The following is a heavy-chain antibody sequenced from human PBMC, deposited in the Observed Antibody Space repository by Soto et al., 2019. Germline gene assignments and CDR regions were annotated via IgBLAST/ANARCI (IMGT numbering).Heavy chain of an antibody. Sequence: GGSLRLSCAASGFTFNSYAMNWVRQAPGKGLAWVSAIGTDGNTYYANSVRGRFTISRDNSRTTLYLQMNSLRVEDTALYYCVRKYPGTRPFDYWGQGTLVTVSS. J-gene: IGHJ4*01. CDR1: GFTFNSYA. CDR2: IGTDGNT. CDR3: VRKYPGTRPFDY. D-gene: IGHD2-2*01. V-gene: IGHV3-23*01.